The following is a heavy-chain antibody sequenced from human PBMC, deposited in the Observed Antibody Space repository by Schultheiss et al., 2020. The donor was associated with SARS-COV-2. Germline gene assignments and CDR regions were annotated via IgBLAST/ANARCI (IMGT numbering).Heavy chain of an antibody. V-gene: IGHV3-48*04. CDR3: ARGRGSGWYRAEYFQH. Sequence: GGSLRLSCAASGFTVSSNYMNWVRQAPGKGLEWVSYISSSGSTIYYADSVKGRFTISRDNAKNSLYLQMNSLRAEDTAVYYCARGRGSGWYRAEYFQHWGQGTLVTVSS. CDR2: ISSSGSTI. J-gene: IGHJ1*01. D-gene: IGHD6-19*01. CDR1: GFTVSSNY.